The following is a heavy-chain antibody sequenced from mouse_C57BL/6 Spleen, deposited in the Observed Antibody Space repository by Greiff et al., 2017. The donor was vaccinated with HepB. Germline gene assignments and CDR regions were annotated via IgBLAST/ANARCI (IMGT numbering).Heavy chain of an antibody. CDR2: INPSNGGT. D-gene: IGHD2-3*01. CDR1: GYTFTSYW. J-gene: IGHJ3*01. Sequence: VQLQQPGPELVKPGASVKLSCKASGYTFTSYWMHWVKQRPGQGLEWIGNINPSNGGTNYNEKFKSKATLTVDKSSSTAYMQLSSLTSEDSAVYYCARMFNDGYRFAYWGQGTLVTVSA. V-gene: IGHV1-53*01. CDR3: ARMFNDGYRFAY.